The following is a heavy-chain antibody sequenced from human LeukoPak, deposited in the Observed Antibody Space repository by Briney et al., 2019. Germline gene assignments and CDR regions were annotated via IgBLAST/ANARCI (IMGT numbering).Heavy chain of an antibody. Sequence: SETLSLTCTVSGDSISSFYWTWIRQPAGKGLEWIGRIYTSGSTNYNPSLKSRVTMSVDTSKNQFSLKLSSVTAADTAVYYCARAYSSSWYFNWFDPWGQGTLVTFSS. CDR3: ARAYSSSWYFNWFDP. D-gene: IGHD6-13*01. J-gene: IGHJ5*02. CDR2: IYTSGST. V-gene: IGHV4-4*07. CDR1: GDSISSFY.